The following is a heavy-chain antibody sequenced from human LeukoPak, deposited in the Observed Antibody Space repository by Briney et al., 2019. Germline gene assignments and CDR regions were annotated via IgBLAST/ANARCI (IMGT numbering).Heavy chain of an antibody. CDR2: ISYDGNNK. D-gene: IGHD2-15*01. CDR1: GFTFSSYG. CDR3: AKDLSHCSDGSCYAEYFQH. Sequence: GGSLRLSCAASGFTFSSYGIHWVRQAPGKGLEWVAVISYDGNNKYYADSVKGRFTISRDNSKNTLSLQMNSLRAEDTAVYYCAKDLSHCSDGSCYAEYFQHWGQGTLVIVSS. V-gene: IGHV3-30*18. J-gene: IGHJ1*01.